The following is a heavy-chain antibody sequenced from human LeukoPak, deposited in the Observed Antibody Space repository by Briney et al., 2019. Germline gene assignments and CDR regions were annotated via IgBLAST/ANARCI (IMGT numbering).Heavy chain of an antibody. CDR3: ARDSGSGGWSDYSYYYMDV. CDR1: GFTFSSYW. CDR2: IKQDGSEK. Sequence: PGGSLRLSCAASGFTFSSYWMSWVRQAPGKGLEWVANIKQDGSEKYYVDSVKGRFTISRDNAKNSLYLQMNSLRAEDTAVYYCARDSGSGGWSDYSYYYMDVWGKGTTVTVSS. V-gene: IGHV3-7*01. J-gene: IGHJ6*03. D-gene: IGHD6-19*01.